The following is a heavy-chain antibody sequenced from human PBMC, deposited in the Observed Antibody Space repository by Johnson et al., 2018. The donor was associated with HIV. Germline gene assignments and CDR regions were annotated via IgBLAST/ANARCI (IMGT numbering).Heavy chain of an antibody. CDR1: GFTFSDYY. CDR3: TTKPYSSSWYGAFDI. Sequence: VQLVESGGGLVQPGGSLRLSCVVSGFTFSDYYMDWVRQAPGKGLEWVGRTTDKLNSYTTKYAAPVTGRFTISRDDSKNTLYLQMNSLKTEDTAVYYCTTKPYSSSWYGAFDIWGQGTMVTVSS. D-gene: IGHD6-13*01. V-gene: IGHV3-72*01. CDR2: TTDKLNSYTT. J-gene: IGHJ3*02.